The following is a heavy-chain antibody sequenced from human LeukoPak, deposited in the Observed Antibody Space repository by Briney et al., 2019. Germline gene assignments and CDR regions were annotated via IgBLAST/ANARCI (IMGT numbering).Heavy chain of an antibody. CDR3: ARGDVDYYDSSGSDAFYI. Sequence: GGSLRLSCATSGFTISPYSMSWVRQAPGKGLEWVACISSSGSHTYYADSVKGRFIISRDNAKNSMSLHTNSLRVEDTAMYFCARGDVDYYDSSGSDAFYIWGQGTRVTVSS. D-gene: IGHD3-22*01. CDR2: ISSSGSHT. V-gene: IGHV3-21*06. CDR1: GFTISPYS. J-gene: IGHJ3*02.